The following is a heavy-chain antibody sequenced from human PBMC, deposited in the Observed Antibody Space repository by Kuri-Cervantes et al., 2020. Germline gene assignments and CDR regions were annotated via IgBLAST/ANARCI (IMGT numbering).Heavy chain of an antibody. J-gene: IGHJ6*02. CDR3: ARGRQRYGYYYGMDV. D-gene: IGHD4-17*01. V-gene: IGHV3-53*01. Sequence: GGSLRLSCAASGFTVSSNYMSWVRQAPGKGLEWVSGIRVSGDTAYYADSVKGRFIVSRDNSKSSLYLQMNSLRAEDTAVYYCARGRQRYGYYYGMDVWGQGTTVTVSS. CDR1: GFTVSSNY. CDR2: IRVSGDTA.